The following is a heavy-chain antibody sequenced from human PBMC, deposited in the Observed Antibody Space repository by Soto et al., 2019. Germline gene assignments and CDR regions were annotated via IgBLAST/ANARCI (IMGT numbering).Heavy chain of an antibody. Sequence: SETLSLTCTVSGGSISSGGYYWSWIRQHPGKRLEWIGYIYYSGSTYYNPSLKSRVTISVDTSKNQFSLKLSSVTAADTAVYYCARFKAVTNYYYYYYMDVWGKGTTVTVSS. CDR2: IYYSGST. D-gene: IGHD4-17*01. J-gene: IGHJ6*03. V-gene: IGHV4-31*03. CDR1: GGSISSGGYY. CDR3: ARFKAVTNYYYYYYMDV.